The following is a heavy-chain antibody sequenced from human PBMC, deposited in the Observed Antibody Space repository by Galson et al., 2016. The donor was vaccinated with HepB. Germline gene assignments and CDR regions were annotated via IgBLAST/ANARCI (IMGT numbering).Heavy chain of an antibody. CDR1: GFTFNMYT. Sequence: SLRLSCAASGFTFNMYTMTWIRQAPGKGLECISYISHSGITTNYADSVKGRFTISRDNAENSLFLQMNSLRVEDTAVYYCSRDPRLLDYWGQGTLVTVSS. CDR3: SRDPRLLDY. CDR2: ISHSGITT. J-gene: IGHJ4*02. V-gene: IGHV3-11*04.